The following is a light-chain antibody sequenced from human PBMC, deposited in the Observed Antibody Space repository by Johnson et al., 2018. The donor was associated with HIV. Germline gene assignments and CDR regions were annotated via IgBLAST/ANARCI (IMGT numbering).Light chain of an antibody. J-gene: IGLJ1*01. V-gene: IGLV1-51*02. CDR2: ENN. Sequence: HSVLKQPPSVSAAPGQKVTVSCSGSSSNIGNNYVSWYQQFPGTAPKLLIYENNKRPSGIPDRFSGSKSGTSATLGITGVQTGDEADYYCGTWDSSLSASYVFGTGTKVTVL. CDR1: SSNIGNNY. CDR3: GTWDSSLSASYV.